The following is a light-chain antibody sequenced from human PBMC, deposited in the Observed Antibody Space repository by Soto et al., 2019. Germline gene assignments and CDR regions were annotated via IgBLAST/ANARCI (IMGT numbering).Light chain of an antibody. CDR2: GAS. Sequence: EIVMTQSPATLSASPGERAALSCRASQSVGSNLAGYQQKPGQAPRLLIYGASTRATAIPARFSGSGSGTEFTLTISSLQSEDFAVYYCQQYKIWPEGFGGGTKVEIK. CDR1: QSVGSN. CDR3: QQYKIWPEG. J-gene: IGKJ4*01. V-gene: IGKV3-15*01.